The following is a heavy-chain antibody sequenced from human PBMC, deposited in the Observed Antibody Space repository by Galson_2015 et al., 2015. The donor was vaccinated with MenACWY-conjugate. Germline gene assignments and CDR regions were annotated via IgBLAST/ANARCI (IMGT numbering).Heavy chain of an antibody. J-gene: IGHJ4*02. Sequence: SLRLSCAASGFTSSAYAMHWVRQAPGKGLEWVAVISYDGTRKFYAGSVKGRFTISRDNSKNTLYLQMNSLRVEDTAIYYCARGCSGGSCSVYWGQGTLVTVSS. CDR2: ISYDGTRK. CDR1: GFTSSAYA. V-gene: IGHV3-30-3*01. D-gene: IGHD2-15*01. CDR3: ARGCSGGSCSVY.